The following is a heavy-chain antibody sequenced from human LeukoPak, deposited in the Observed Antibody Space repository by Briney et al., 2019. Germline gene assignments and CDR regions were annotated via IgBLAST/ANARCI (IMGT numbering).Heavy chain of an antibody. J-gene: IGHJ4*02. Sequence: GGSLRLSCAASGFTFSDHYMSWIRQAPGKGLEWVSYISSSGSTMYYADFVKGRFTISKDNAKNSLYLQMNSLRAEDTAVYYCTRQWSPGTDYWGQGTLVTVSS. V-gene: IGHV3-11*01. D-gene: IGHD2-15*01. CDR1: GFTFSDHY. CDR2: ISSSGSTM. CDR3: TRQWSPGTDY.